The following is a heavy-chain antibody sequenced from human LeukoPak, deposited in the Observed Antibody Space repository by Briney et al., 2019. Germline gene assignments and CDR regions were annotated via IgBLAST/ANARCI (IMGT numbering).Heavy chain of an antibody. CDR1: GGSISSGGYY. CDR2: IYYSGST. V-gene: IGHV4-61*08. CDR3: ARAGEDIVVVPAAPVVDYYYGMDV. Sequence: KSSETLSLTCTVSGGSISSGGYYWSWIRQHPGKGLEWIGYIYYSGSTNYNPSLKSRVTISVDTSKNQFSLKLSSVTAADTAVYYCARAGEDIVVVPAAPVVDYYYGMDVWGQGTTVTVSS. J-gene: IGHJ6*02. D-gene: IGHD2-2*01.